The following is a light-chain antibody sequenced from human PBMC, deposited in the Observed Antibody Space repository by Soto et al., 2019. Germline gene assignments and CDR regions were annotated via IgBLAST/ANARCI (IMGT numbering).Light chain of an antibody. CDR3: QQRSNWPPLYT. J-gene: IGKJ2*01. CDR1: QSVSSY. CDR2: DAS. Sequence: EIVLTQSPATLSLSPGERATLSCRASQSVSSYLAWYQQKPGQAPRLLIYDASNRATGIPARFSGSGSGTDFTLTISSLEPEDVAVYYCQQRSNWPPLYTFGQVTKLEIK. V-gene: IGKV3-11*01.